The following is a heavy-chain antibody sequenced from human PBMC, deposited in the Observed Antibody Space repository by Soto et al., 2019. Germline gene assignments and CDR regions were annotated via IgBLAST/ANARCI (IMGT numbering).Heavy chain of an antibody. Sequence: SETLSLTCTVSGGSISSYYWSWIRQPPGKGLEWIGYIYYSGSTNYNPSLKSRVTISVDTSKNQFSLKLSSVTAADTAVYYCARDLFGARGNWGQGTLVTVSS. D-gene: IGHD2-21*01. CDR1: GGSISSYY. CDR2: IYYSGST. CDR3: ARDLFGARGN. V-gene: IGHV4-59*01. J-gene: IGHJ4*02.